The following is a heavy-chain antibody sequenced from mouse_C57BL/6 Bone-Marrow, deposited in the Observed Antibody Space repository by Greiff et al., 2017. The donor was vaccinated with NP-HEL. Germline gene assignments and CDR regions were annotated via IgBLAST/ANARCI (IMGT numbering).Heavy chain of an antibody. CDR3: ARLSGYYIYWYFDV. V-gene: IGHV1-64*01. D-gene: IGHD2-3*01. CDR1: GYTFTSYW. J-gene: IGHJ1*03. Sequence: QVQLKQPGAELVKPGASVKLSCKASGYTFTSYWMHWVKQRPGQGLEWIGMIHPNSGSTNYNEKFKSKATLTVDKSSSTAYMQLSSLTSEDSAVYYCARLSGYYIYWYFDVWGTGTTVTVSS. CDR2: IHPNSGST.